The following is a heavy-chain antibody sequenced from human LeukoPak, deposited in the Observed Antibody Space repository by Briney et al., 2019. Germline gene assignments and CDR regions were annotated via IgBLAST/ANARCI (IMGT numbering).Heavy chain of an antibody. CDR1: GFTFSSYS. Sequence: GGSLRLSCAAYGFTFSSYSMNWVRQAPGKGLEWVSSISSSSSYIYYADSVKGRFTISRDNAKNSLYLQMNSLRAEDTAVYYCARERSAAAGTEDGAFDIWGQGTMVTVSS. CDR3: ARERSAAAGTEDGAFDI. J-gene: IGHJ3*02. CDR2: ISSSSSYI. V-gene: IGHV3-21*01. D-gene: IGHD6-13*01.